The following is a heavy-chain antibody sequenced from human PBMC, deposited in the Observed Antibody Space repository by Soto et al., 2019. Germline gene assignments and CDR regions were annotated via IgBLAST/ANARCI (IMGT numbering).Heavy chain of an antibody. CDR2: LYYSGST. V-gene: IGHV4-31*03. J-gene: IGHJ6*02. CDR1: GGSISSGGYY. Sequence: QVQLQESGPGLVKPSQTLSLTCTVSGGSISSGGYYWSWIRQHPGKGLEWIGYLYYSGSTYYNPSLKRRVTISVDTSKNQFSLKLSSVTAADTAVYYCARSDIAARPGEGMDVWGQGTTVTVSS. D-gene: IGHD6-6*01. CDR3: ARSDIAARPGEGMDV.